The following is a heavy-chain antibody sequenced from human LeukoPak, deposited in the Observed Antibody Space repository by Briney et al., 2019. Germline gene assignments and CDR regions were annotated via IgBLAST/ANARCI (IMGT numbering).Heavy chain of an antibody. V-gene: IGHV4-39*01. D-gene: IGHD5-18*01. J-gene: IGHJ4*02. CDR3: ARLRAMVGTFDS. CDR1: GDSISSSAYF. CDR2: ISYTGST. Sequence: PSETLSLTCTVSGDSISSSAYFWAWIRQPPGKGLEWIASISYTGSTYYKPFLKSRLTISVDTSKNQFSLKLSSVTAADTAVYRCARLRAMVGTFDSWGQGALVTASS.